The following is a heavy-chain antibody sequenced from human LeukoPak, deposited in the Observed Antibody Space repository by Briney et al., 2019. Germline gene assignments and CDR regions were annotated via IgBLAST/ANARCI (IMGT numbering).Heavy chain of an antibody. CDR1: GGSFSGYY. J-gene: IGHJ5*02. Sequence: SETLSLTCAVYGGSFSGYYWSWIRQPPGKGLEWIGEINHSGSTNYNPSLKSRVTISVDTSKNQFSLKLSSVTAADTAVYYCARVYPRSWFDPWGQGTLVTVSS. V-gene: IGHV4-34*01. D-gene: IGHD5/OR15-5a*01. CDR2: INHSGST. CDR3: ARVYPRSWFDP.